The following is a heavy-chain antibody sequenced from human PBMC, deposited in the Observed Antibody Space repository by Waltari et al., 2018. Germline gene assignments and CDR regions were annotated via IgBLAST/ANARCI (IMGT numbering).Heavy chain of an antibody. Sequence: EVQLVESGGGLVKPGGSLRLSCAASGFTFSSYSMHWVRQAPGKGLEWVSSISSSSSYIYYSDSVKGRFTISRDNAKNSLYLQMNSLRAEDTAVYYCARAEYCSSTSCYSGGWFDPWGQGTLVTVSS. V-gene: IGHV3-21*01. CDR3: ARAEYCSSTSCYSGGWFDP. J-gene: IGHJ5*02. CDR1: GFTFSSYS. D-gene: IGHD2-2*01. CDR2: ISSSSSYI.